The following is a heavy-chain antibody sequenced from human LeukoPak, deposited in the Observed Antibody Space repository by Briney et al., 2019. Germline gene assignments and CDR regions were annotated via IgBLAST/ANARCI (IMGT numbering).Heavy chain of an antibody. D-gene: IGHD2-15*01. J-gene: IGHJ4*02. CDR1: GFTFSSYW. CDR3: ARGYCSGGSCYSADY. CDR2: VNSDGSST. V-gene: IGHV3-74*01. Sequence: GGSLRLSCAASGFTFSSYWMHWVRQAPGKGLVWVSRVNSDGSSTSYADSVKGRFTISRDNAKNTLYLQMNSLRAEDTAVYYCARGYCSGGSCYSADYWGQGTLVTVSS.